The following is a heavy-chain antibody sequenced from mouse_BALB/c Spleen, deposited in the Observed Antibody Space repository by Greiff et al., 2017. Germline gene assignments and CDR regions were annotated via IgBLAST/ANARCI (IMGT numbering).Heavy chain of an antibody. J-gene: IGHJ3*01. Sequence: EVQLVESGPGLVKPSQSLSLTCSVTGYSITSGYYWNWIRQSPGNKLEWMGYISYDGSNNYNPSLKNRISITRDTSKNQFFLKLNSVTTEDTATYYCARDRDRYDSFAYWGQGTLVTVSA. CDR1: GYSITSGYY. V-gene: IGHV3-6*01. D-gene: IGHD2-14*01. CDR2: ISYDGSN. CDR3: ARDRDRYDSFAY.